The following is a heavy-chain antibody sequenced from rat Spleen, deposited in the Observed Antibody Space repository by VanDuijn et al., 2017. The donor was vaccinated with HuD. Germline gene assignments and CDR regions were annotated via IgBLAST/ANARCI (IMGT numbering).Heavy chain of an antibody. CDR2: ISYDGSST. D-gene: IGHD4-1*01. CDR3: GRHWPNTAFDY. Sequence: EVQLVESGGGLVQPGRSMKLSCAASGFTFSHYDMAWVRQAPKKGLEWVAFISYDGSSTYYRDSVKGRFTISRDNAKNTHYLQMDSLRSEDTATYYCGRHWPNTAFDYWGQGVMVIVSS. V-gene: IGHV5-7*01. CDR1: GFTFSHYD. J-gene: IGHJ2*01.